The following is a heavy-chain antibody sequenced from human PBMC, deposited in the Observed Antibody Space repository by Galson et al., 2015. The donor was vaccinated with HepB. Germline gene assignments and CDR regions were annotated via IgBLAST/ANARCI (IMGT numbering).Heavy chain of an antibody. Sequence: SVKVSCKASGYTFTSYDINWVRQAAGQGLEWMGWMNPHSGYTGYAQKFQGRVTMTRDTSTSTAYMELSSLRSDDTAVYYCARVFGDIDCWGQGTLVTISS. D-gene: IGHD3-3*01. CDR1: GYTFTSYD. V-gene: IGHV1-8*01. CDR2: MNPHSGYT. J-gene: IGHJ4*02. CDR3: ARVFGDIDC.